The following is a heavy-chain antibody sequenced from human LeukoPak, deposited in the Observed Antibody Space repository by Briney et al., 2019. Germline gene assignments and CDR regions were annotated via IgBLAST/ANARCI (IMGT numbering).Heavy chain of an antibody. D-gene: IGHD3-10*01. CDR1: GGSISSYY. V-gene: IGHV4-4*07. CDR3: ARDLGLSRSGSGNVGIFDY. J-gene: IGHJ4*02. Sequence: SETLSLTCTVSGGSISSYYWSWIRQPAGKGLEWIGRIYTSGSTNYNPSLKSRVTMSVDTSKNQFSLKLSSVTAADTAVYYCARDLGLSRSGSGNVGIFDYWGQGTLVTVSS. CDR2: IYTSGST.